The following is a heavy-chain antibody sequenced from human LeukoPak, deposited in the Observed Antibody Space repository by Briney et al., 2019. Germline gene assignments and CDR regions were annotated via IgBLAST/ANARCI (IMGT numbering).Heavy chain of an antibody. J-gene: IGHJ4*02. CDR2: ISSSSSYI. CDR3: AKGNCSGGSCQIDY. V-gene: IGHV3-21*04. CDR1: GFTFSSYS. Sequence: PGGSLRLSCAASGFTFSSYSMNWVRQAPGKGLEWVSSISSSSSYIYYADSVKGRFTISRDNAKNSLYLQMNSLRAEDTAVYYCAKGNCSGGSCQIDYWGQGTLVTVSS. D-gene: IGHD2-15*01.